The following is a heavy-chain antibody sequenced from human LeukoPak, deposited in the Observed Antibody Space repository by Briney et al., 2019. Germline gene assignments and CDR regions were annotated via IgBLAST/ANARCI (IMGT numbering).Heavy chain of an antibody. D-gene: IGHD2-15*01. Sequence: KPSETLSLTCAVYGGAFSGYYWGWIRQPPGKGLEWIGEINHSGSTNYNPSLKSRVTISVDTSKNQFSLKLSSVTAADTAVYCCASDLYTVVEYWGQGTLVTVSS. CDR1: GGAFSGYY. CDR3: ASDLYTVVEY. V-gene: IGHV4-34*01. J-gene: IGHJ4*02. CDR2: INHSGST.